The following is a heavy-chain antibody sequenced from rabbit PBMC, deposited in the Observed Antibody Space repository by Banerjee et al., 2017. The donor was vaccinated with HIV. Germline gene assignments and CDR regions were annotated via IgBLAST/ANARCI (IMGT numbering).Heavy chain of an antibody. J-gene: IGHJ4*01. D-gene: IGHD4-1*01. CDR1: GFSFSSSYW. CDR2: IYGGSTGNT. CDR3: ARDLAGVIGWNFNL. Sequence: QEQLEESGGDLVKPEGSLTLTCTASGFSFSSSYWICWVRQAPGKGLEWIACIYGGSTGNTVYASWAKGRFTISRTSSTTVTLQMTSLTAADTATYFCARDLAGVIGWNFNLWGPGTLVTVS. V-gene: IGHV1S45*01.